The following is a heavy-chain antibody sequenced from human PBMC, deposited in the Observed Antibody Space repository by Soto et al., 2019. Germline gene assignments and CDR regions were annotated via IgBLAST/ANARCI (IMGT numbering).Heavy chain of an antibody. CDR2: IYYSGST. V-gene: IGHV4-39*01. D-gene: IGHD3-3*01. CDR1: GGSISSSSYY. J-gene: IGHJ6*02. Sequence: SETLSLTCTVSGGSISSSSYYWGWIRQPPGKGLEWIGSIYYSGSTYYNPSLKSRVTISVDTSKNQFSLKLSSVTAADTAVYYCARHDDRFYYYGMDVWGQGTTVTVSS. CDR3: ARHDDRFYYYGMDV.